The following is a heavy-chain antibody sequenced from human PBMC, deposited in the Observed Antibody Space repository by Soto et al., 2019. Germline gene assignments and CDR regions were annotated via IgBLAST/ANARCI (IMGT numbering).Heavy chain of an antibody. D-gene: IGHD1-1*01. V-gene: IGHV3-48*01. Sequence: GGSLRLSCAASGFSFSNYNMNWVRQAPGKGLEWVSYISSASTIIYYADSVKGRFTISRDDAKNSLYLQMNSLRVEDTAVYYGARDQESDGYTSYFDYCGRETLVTVSS. J-gene: IGHJ4*02. CDR3: ARDQESDGYTSYFDY. CDR1: GFSFSNYN. CDR2: ISSASTII.